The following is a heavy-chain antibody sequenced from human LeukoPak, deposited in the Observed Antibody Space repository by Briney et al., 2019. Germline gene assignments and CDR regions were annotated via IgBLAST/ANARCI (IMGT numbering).Heavy chain of an antibody. CDR3: ARDNYGGIDY. CDR2: IYCSGST. J-gene: IGHJ4*02. Sequence: SGPGLVKPSETLSLTCTVSGGSVSSGSYYWTWIRQPPGKGLEWIGYIYCSGSTNYNPSLKSRVTISVATSKHQFSLKLSSVTAADTAEYYCARDNYGGIDYWGQGTLVTVSS. V-gene: IGHV4-61*01. D-gene: IGHD4-23*01. CDR1: GGSVSSGSYY.